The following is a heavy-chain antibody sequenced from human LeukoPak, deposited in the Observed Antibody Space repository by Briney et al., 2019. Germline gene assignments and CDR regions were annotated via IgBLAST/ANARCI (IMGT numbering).Heavy chain of an antibody. CDR3: ASHYDSWSGYYNY. D-gene: IGHD3-3*01. CDR1: GGSISSYY. J-gene: IGHJ4*02. Sequence: SETLSLTCTVSGGSISSYYWSWIRQPPGKGLEWIGYIYYSGSTNYNPSLKSRVTISVDTSKNRFSLKLSSVTAADTAVYYCASHYDSWSGYYNYWGQGTLVTVSS. CDR2: IYYSGST. V-gene: IGHV4-59*01.